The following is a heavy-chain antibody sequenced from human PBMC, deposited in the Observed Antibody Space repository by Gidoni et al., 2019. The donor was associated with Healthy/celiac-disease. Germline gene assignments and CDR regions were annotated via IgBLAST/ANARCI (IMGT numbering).Heavy chain of an antibody. CDR3: APLGSNYYYYGMDV. CDR1: GFTFSSYA. D-gene: IGHD4-4*01. V-gene: IGHV3-23*01. CDR2: ISGSGGST. J-gene: IGHJ6*02. Sequence: EVQLLESGGGLVQPGGSLRLSCAASGFTFSSYAMSWVRQAPGKGLEWVSAISGSGGSTYYADSVKGRFTISRDNSKNTLYLQMNSLRAEDTAVYYCAPLGSNYYYYGMDVWGQGTTVTVSS.